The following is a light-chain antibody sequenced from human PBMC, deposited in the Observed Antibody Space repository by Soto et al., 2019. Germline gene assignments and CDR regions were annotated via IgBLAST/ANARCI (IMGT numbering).Light chain of an antibody. CDR1: QSVSSSY. Sequence: IVLTQSPGTLSLSPGERATLSCRASQSVSSSYLAWYQQKPGQAPRLLIYGASSRATGIPDRFSGSGSGTDFALTISRLEPDDFAVYYCQQYGRSQTFGGGTKVEIK. J-gene: IGKJ4*01. V-gene: IGKV3-20*01. CDR3: QQYGRSQT. CDR2: GAS.